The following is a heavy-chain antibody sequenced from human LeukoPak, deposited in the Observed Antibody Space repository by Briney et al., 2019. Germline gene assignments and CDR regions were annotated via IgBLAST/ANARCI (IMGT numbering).Heavy chain of an antibody. V-gene: IGHV3-23*01. Sequence: GGSLRLSCAASGFTFSSYNMNWVRQAPGKGLEWVSAISGSGGSTYYADSVKGRFTISRDNSKNTLYLQMNSLRAEDTAVYYCAKARSGYPRAFDIWGQGTMVTVSS. CDR2: ISGSGGST. D-gene: IGHD1-1*01. CDR3: AKARSGYPRAFDI. J-gene: IGHJ3*02. CDR1: GFTFSSYN.